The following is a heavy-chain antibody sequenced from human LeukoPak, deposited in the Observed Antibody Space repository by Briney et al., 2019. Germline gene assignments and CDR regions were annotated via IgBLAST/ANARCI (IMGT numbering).Heavy chain of an antibody. Sequence: ASVKVSCKASGYTFTSYYMHWVRQAPGQGLEWMGIINPSGGSTSYAQKFQGRVTLTRDMSTSTVYMELSSLRSEDTAVYYCARVDIPAAAGDYWGRGTLVTVSS. D-gene: IGHD6-13*01. V-gene: IGHV1-46*01. CDR1: GYTFTSYY. CDR2: INPSGGST. J-gene: IGHJ4*02. CDR3: ARVDIPAAAGDY.